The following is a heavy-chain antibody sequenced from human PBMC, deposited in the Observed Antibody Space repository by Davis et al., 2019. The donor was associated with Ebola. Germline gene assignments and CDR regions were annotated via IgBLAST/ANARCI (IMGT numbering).Heavy chain of an antibody. CDR1: GYTFTSYA. CDR3: ASGKWIQLFQH. V-gene: IGHV7-4-1*02. CDR2: INTNTGNP. Sequence: AASVKVSCKASGYTFTSYAMNWVRQAPGQGLEWMGWINTNTGNPTYAQGFTGRFVFSLDTSVSTAYLQISSLKAEDTAVYYCASGKWIQLFQHWGQGTLVTVSS. D-gene: IGHD5-18*01. J-gene: IGHJ1*01.